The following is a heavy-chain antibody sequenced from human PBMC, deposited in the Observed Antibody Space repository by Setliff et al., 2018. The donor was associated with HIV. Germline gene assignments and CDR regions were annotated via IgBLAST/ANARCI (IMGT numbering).Heavy chain of an antibody. J-gene: IGHJ4*02. CDR1: GGSISSYY. D-gene: IGHD3-9*01. Sequence: KPSETLSLTCTVPGGSISSYYWSWIRQPPGKGLEWIGYIYTSGSVNYNPSLNSRVTISVDTSKNQFSLKVNSVTAADTAVYYCAKTIGRYFDIFDNWGQGTLVTVSS. V-gene: IGHV4-4*09. CDR2: IYTSGSV. CDR3: AKTIGRYFDIFDN.